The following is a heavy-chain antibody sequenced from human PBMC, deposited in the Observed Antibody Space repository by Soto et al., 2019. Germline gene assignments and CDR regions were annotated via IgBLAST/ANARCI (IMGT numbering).Heavy chain of an antibody. CDR3: ARGYYDSSGQSNTFDI. J-gene: IGHJ3*02. V-gene: IGHV4-59*01. D-gene: IGHD3-22*01. Sequence: ETLSLTCTVSGASISSSYWSWLRQSPGKGLEWIGYVFYSGSTNYNPSLKSRVTISADTSKNQFSLKLKSVTAADTAVYYCARGYYDSSGQSNTFDIWGQGTMVTVSS. CDR1: GASISSSY. CDR2: VFYSGST.